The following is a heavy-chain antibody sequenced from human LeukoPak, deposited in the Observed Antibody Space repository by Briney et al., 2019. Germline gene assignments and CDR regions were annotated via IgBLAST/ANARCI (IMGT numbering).Heavy chain of an antibody. CDR3: ARMGLGYCSGGSCYLPDY. D-gene: IGHD2-15*01. Sequence: PGGSLRLSCAASGFTFSSYGMHWVRQAPGKGLEWVAVIWYDGSNKYYADSVKGRFTISRDNARNSLYLQMNSLRAEDTAVYYCARMGLGYCSGGSCYLPDYWGQGTLVTVSS. CDR2: IWYDGSNK. CDR1: GFTFSSYG. V-gene: IGHV3-33*03. J-gene: IGHJ4*02.